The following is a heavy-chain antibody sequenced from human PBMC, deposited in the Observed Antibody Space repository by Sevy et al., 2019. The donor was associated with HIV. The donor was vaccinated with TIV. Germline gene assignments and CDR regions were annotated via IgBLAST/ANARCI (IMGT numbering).Heavy chain of an antibody. CDR1: GFTVSGNY. V-gene: IGHV3-66*01. CDR3: ARDRYYDASGYYYYYYGMDV. D-gene: IGHD3-22*01. Sequence: GGSLRLSCEASGFTVSGNYMAWVRLAPGKGLEWVSLIDSGGSTYYADSVKGRFTISRDNAKNTLYLQMNPLRAEDKAVSFCARDRYYDASGYYYYYYGMDVWGQGTTVTVSS. CDR2: IDSGGST. J-gene: IGHJ6*02.